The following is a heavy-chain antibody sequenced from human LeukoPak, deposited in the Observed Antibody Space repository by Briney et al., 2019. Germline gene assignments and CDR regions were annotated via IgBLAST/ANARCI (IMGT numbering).Heavy chain of an antibody. CDR1: GFTVSSNS. CDR2: IYSDNT. Sequence: PGGSLRLSCTVSGFTVSSNSMSWVRQAPGKGLEWVSFIYSDNTHYSDSVKGRFTISRDNAKNSLYLQMNSLRAEDTAVYYCARAPYYAGTFDYWGQGTLVTVSS. J-gene: IGHJ4*02. CDR3: ARAPYYAGTFDY. V-gene: IGHV3-53*01. D-gene: IGHD3-16*01.